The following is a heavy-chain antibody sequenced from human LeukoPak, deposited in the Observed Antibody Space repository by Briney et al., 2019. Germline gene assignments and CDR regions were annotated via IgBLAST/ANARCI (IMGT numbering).Heavy chain of an antibody. CDR2: INHSGST. CDR3: ARGHSP. J-gene: IGHJ5*02. V-gene: IGHV4-34*01. Sequence: GSLRLSCAASGFTFSNAWMNWVRQPPGKGLEWIGEINHSGSTNYNPSLKSRVTISVDTSKNQFSLKLTSVTAADTAVYYCARGHSPWGQGTLVTVSS. CDR1: GFTFSNAW.